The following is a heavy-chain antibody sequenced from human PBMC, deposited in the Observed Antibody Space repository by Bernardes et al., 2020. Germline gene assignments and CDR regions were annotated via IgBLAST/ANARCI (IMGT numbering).Heavy chain of an antibody. J-gene: IGHJ4*02. CDR1: GFTFSSYS. CDR2: IISSGSYV. V-gene: IGHV3-21*04. Sequence: GGSLRLSCAASGFTFSSYSMIWVRQAPGKGLEWVSSIISSGSYVYYADSVKGRFTISRDNSKNTLSLQMNALRAEDTALYYCAKHGGNGWQYDHFDNWGQGTLVTVSS. D-gene: IGHD3-16*01. CDR3: AKHGGNGWQYDHFDN.